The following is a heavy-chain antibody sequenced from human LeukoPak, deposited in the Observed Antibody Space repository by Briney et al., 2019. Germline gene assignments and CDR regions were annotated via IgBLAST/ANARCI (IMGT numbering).Heavy chain of an antibody. J-gene: IGHJ4*02. CDR2: IYSGGNT. V-gene: IGHV3-53*01. CDR1: GFTVSSNY. CDR3: ARNSGWYGVS. D-gene: IGHD6-19*01. Sequence: GGSLRLSCAASGFTVSSNYMSWVRQAPGKGLECVSVIYSGGNTYYADSVMGRFTISRDNSKNTLYLQLNSLSADDTAVYYCARNSGWYGVSWGQGTLVTVSS.